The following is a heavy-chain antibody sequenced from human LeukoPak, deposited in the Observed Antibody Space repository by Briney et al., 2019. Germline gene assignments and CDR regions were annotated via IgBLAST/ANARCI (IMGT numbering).Heavy chain of an antibody. Sequence: SETLSLTCAVYGGSFSGYYWSWIRQPPGKGLEWIGEINHSGSTNYNPYLKSRVIISVDTSKNKFSLMLSYVTAADTAAYYYSRHPLTILRLIGGLDPCGERSLVTVSS. D-gene: IGHD3-9*01. J-gene: IGHJ5*02. CDR1: GGSFSGYY. CDR3: SRHPLTILRLIGGLDP. V-gene: IGHV4-34*01. CDR2: INHSGST.